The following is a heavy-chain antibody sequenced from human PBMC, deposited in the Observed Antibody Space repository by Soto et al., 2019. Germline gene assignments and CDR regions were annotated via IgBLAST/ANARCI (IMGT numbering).Heavy chain of an antibody. V-gene: IGHV5-10-1*01. CDR1: GYSFTSYW. J-gene: IGHJ4*02. CDR2: IDPSDSYT. CDR3: ARELGYSGYGSDYYFDY. D-gene: IGHD5-12*01. Sequence: GESLKISCKGSGYSFTSYWISWGRQMPGKGLEWMGRIDPSDSYTNYSPSFQGHVTISADKSISTAYLQWSSLKAADTAMYYCARELGYSGYGSDYYFDYWGQGTLVTVSS.